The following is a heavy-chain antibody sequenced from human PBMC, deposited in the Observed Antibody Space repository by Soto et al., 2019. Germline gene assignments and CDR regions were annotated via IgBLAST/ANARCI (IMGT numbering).Heavy chain of an antibody. Sequence: QVQLVQSGAEVKKPGASVKVSCKASGYTFTSYGISWVRQAPGQGLEWLGWISAYNGNTNYAQKRQGRVTMTTDTSTSTAYMELRSLRSDDTAVYYCARVGYLAAAGPYYYYGMDVWGQGTTVTVSS. CDR3: ARVGYLAAAGPYYYYGMDV. CDR1: GYTFTSYG. D-gene: IGHD6-13*01. V-gene: IGHV1-18*04. CDR2: ISAYNGNT. J-gene: IGHJ6*02.